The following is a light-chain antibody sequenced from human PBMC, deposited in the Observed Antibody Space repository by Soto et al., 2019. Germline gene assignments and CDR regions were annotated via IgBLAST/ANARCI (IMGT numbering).Light chain of an antibody. V-gene: IGKV3-11*01. CDR1: QSVSNC. Sequence: EIVLTQSPATLSLSPGERAILSCRASQSVSNCLAWYQQKPGQAPRLLIYDASDRATGIPARFSGSGSGTDFTLTISSLEPEDFAFYYCQQRSNWPLTFGPGTKVDIK. CDR3: QQRSNWPLT. CDR2: DAS. J-gene: IGKJ3*01.